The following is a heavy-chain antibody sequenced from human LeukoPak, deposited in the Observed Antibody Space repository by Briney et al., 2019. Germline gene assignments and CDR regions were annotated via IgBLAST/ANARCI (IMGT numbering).Heavy chain of an antibody. CDR2: ISSSGSTI. V-gene: IGHV3-11*04. CDR1: GFTFSDYY. CDR3: AREVVEYTSGWYGHWFDP. D-gene: IGHD6-19*01. Sequence: GGSMRLSCAVSGFTFSDYYMSWIRQAPGKGLEWVSYISSSGSTIYYADSVKGRFTISRDNAKNSLYLQMNSLRAEDTAVYYCAREVVEYTSGWYGHWFDPWGRGTLVTVSS. J-gene: IGHJ5*02.